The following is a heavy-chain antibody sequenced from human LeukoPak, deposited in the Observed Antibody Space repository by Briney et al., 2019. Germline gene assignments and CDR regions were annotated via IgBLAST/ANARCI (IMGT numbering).Heavy chain of an antibody. CDR3: ARQGGEQPSDY. Sequence: SETLSLTCTVSGGSISSSSYYWGWIRQPPGKGLEWIGSIYYSGSTYYNPSLKSRVTISVDTSKNQFSLKLSSVTAADTAVYYCARQGGEQPSDYWGQGTLVTVSS. J-gene: IGHJ4*02. CDR1: GGSISSSSYY. V-gene: IGHV4-39*01. CDR2: IYYSGST. D-gene: IGHD3-16*01.